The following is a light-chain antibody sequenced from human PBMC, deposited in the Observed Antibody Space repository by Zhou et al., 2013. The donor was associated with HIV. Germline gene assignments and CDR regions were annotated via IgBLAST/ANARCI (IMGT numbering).Light chain of an antibody. J-gene: IGKJ5*01. CDR1: QSISDS. CDR3: QQTYSVPIT. Sequence: DIQMTQSPSTLSGSVGDRVIITCRASQSISDSLAWYQQKPGKAPKLLIYKASSLQSGVPSRFSGSGSGTEFTLTISSLQPEDFATYYCQQTYSVPITFGQGTRLEIK. V-gene: IGKV1-5*03. CDR2: KAS.